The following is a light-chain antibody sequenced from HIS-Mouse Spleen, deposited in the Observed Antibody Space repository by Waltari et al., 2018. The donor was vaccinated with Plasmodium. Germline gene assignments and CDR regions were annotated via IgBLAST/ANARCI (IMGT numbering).Light chain of an antibody. Sequence: EFLLPQSPATLSLSPGERATLPSRPSQGVSSYLAWYQQKLGQAPRLLCYDASNRAPSLPARFSGSGSRTDFTLTSSSLEPEYVAVYYCQQRSNWPTFGHGTKLEIK. CDR2: DAS. J-gene: IGKJ2*01. CDR3: QQRSNWPT. V-gene: IGKV3-11*01. CDR1: QGVSSY.